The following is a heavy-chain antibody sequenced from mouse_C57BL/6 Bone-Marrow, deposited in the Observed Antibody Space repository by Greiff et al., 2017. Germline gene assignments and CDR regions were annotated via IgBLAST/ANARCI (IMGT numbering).Heavy chain of an antibody. CDR1: GYTFTSYG. V-gene: IGHV1-81*01. CDR2: IYPKNGNT. J-gene: IGHJ4*01. Sequence: VKLMESGAELARPGASVKLSCKASGYTFTSYGISWVKQRTGQGLEWIGEIYPKNGNTYYNEKFKGKATLTADKSSSTAYMELRSLTSEDSAVYFGARDSSGYLYAMDYWGQGTSVTVSS. D-gene: IGHD3-2*02. CDR3: ARDSSGYLYAMDY.